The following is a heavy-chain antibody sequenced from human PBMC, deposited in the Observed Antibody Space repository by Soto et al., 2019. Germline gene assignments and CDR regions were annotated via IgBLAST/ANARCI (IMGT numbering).Heavy chain of an antibody. CDR2: IYHSGAT. CDR1: PFSGTNNNY. J-gene: IGHJ3*01. Sequence: QAHLQESGPGLVRPSGTLSLSGTVSPFSGTNNNYWNWVRQSPGKALEWIGEIYHSGATSYNPSLRGRATISLDEAKIPIPLKLTSVTAADTAVYYYARDSSYCTDGCCYTKRDAFDVLGQGALGTVSS. D-gene: IGHD2-15*01. CDR3: ARDSSYCTDGCCYTKRDAFDV. V-gene: IGHV4-4*02.